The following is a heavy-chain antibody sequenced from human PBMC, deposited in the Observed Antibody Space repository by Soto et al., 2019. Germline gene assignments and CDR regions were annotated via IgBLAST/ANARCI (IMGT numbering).Heavy chain of an antibody. J-gene: IGHJ4*02. CDR3: ARSNWNWDYFDY. Sequence: ASVKVSCKASGYTFNSYAMHWVRQAPGQRLEWMGWINAGNGNTKYSQKFQGRVTITRDTSASTAYMELSSLRSEDTAVYYCARSNWNWDYFDYWGQGTLVTVSS. CDR1: GYTFNSYA. CDR2: INAGNGNT. D-gene: IGHD1-7*01. V-gene: IGHV1-3*01.